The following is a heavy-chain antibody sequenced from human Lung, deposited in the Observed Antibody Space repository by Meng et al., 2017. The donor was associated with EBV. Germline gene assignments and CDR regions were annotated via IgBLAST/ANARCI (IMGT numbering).Heavy chain of an antibody. CDR1: GDSVSSSSAA. Sequence: QAQLQQSGPGLVKPSQTLSPTCVTAGDSVSSSSAAWTWIRQSPSRGLEWLGRTYYRSKWYNDYAVFVKSRITINPDTSKNQFSLQLNSVTPEDTAVYYCARGATSVFDLWGRGTLVTVSS. V-gene: IGHV6-1*01. CDR2: TYYRSKWYN. CDR3: ARGATSVFDL. J-gene: IGHJ2*01.